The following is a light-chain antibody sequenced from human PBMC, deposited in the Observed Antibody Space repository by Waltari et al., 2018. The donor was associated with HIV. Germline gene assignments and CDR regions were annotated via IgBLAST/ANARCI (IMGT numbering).Light chain of an antibody. CDR1: SSNIGSNT. J-gene: IGLJ2*01. V-gene: IGLV1-44*01. CDR2: SYK. CDR3: AAWDDSLNGVI. Sequence: QSVLTQPPSVSGTPGQRVTISCSGSSSNIGSNTVTWYQQLPGTAPKLLIFSYKHRPTGGPDRFSGSKSGTSASRAISGLQSEDEADYYCAAWDDSLNGVIFGGGTKLTVL.